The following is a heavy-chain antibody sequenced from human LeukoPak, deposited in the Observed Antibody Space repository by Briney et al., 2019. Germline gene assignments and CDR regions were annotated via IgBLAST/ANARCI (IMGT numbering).Heavy chain of an antibody. CDR1: GFTFSSHW. V-gene: IGHV3-7*01. D-gene: IGHD3-22*01. J-gene: IGHJ6*02. CDR3: ARRASWDYYDSSGYSYSYSGMDV. Sequence: GGSLRLSCAASGFTFSSHWMTWVRQAPGKGLEWVANTKQDGSEKYYVDSAKGRFTISRDNAKNSLYLQMNSLRAEDTAVYSCARRASWDYYDSSGYSYSYSGMDVWGQGPTVTVSS. CDR2: TKQDGSEK.